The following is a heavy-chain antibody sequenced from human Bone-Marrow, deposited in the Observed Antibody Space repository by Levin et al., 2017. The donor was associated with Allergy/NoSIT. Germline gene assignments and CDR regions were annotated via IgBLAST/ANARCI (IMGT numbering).Heavy chain of an antibody. CDR1: GFSFSTYS. CDR2: IGSSGSTI. Sequence: GGSLRLSCVASGFSFSTYSMNWVRQAPGKGLEWLSYIGSSGSTIYYADSVKGRFTISRDNAKNSLFLQMNSLRDEDTAVYYCAREGWYYDTSSYYVFDYWGQGTLVTVSS. J-gene: IGHJ4*02. V-gene: IGHV3-48*02. D-gene: IGHD3-22*01. CDR3: AREGWYYDTSSYYVFDY.